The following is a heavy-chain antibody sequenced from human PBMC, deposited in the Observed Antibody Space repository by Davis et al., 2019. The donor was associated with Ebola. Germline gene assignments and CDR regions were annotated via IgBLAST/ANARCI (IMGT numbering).Heavy chain of an antibody. V-gene: IGHV4-34*01. CDR2: INHSGST. Sequence: SETLSLTCAVYGWSFSGYYWSWIRQPPGKGLEWIGEINHSGSTNYNPSLKSRVTISVDTSKNQFSLKLSSVTAADTAVFYCARGVGAGPLFDYWGQGTLVTVSS. CDR1: GWSFSGYY. D-gene: IGHD3-16*01. J-gene: IGHJ4*02. CDR3: ARGVGAGPLFDY.